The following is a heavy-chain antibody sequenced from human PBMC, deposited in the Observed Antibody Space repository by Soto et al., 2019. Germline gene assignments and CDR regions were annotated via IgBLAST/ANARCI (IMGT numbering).Heavy chain of an antibody. CDR2: IWYDGSNK. Sequence: PGGSLRLSCAGTGFTFSSYGMHWVRQAPGKGMEWVAVIWYDGSNKYYADSVKGRFTISRDNSKNTLYLQMNSLRAEDTVVYYCARDVGDGYNLGDYFDYWGQGTLVTVSS. CDR3: ARDVGDGYNLGDYFDY. D-gene: IGHD5-12*01. V-gene: IGHV3-33*01. J-gene: IGHJ4*02. CDR1: GFTFSSYG.